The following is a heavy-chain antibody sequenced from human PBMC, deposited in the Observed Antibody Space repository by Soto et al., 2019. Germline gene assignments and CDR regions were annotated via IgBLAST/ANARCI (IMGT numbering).Heavy chain of an antibody. Sequence: ASVKVSCKVSGYTLTELSMHWVRQAPGKGLEWMGGFDPEDGETIYAQKFQGRVTMTEDTSTDTAYMELSSLRSEDTAAYYCATKEGYGNWFDPWGQGTLVTVSS. CDR3: ATKEGYGNWFDP. CDR2: FDPEDGET. V-gene: IGHV1-24*01. D-gene: IGHD5-18*01. CDR1: GYTLTELS. J-gene: IGHJ5*02.